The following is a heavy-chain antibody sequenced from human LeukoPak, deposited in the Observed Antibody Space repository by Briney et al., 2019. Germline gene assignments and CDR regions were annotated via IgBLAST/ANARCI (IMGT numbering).Heavy chain of an antibody. J-gene: IGHJ6*02. CDR2: IWYDGSNK. CDR1: GFTFSSYG. Sequence: GGSLRLSCAASGFTFSSYGMHWVRQAPGEGLEWVAVIWYDGSNKYYADSVKGRFTNSRDNSKNTLYLQMNSLRAEDTAVYYCARDPRLVVVAATLEYYYGMDVWGQGTTVTVSS. V-gene: IGHV3-33*01. D-gene: IGHD2-15*01. CDR3: ARDPRLVVVAATLEYYYGMDV.